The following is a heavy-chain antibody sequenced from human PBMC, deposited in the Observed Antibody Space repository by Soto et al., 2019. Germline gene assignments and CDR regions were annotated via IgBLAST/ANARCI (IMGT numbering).Heavy chain of an antibody. Sequence: GGSLRLSCAASGFTFSSYAMGWVRQAPGKGLEWVSAISGSGGSTYYADSVKGRFTISRDNSKNTLYLQMNSLRAEDTAVYYCANMGDYDSSGPNWFDPWGQGTLVTVSS. CDR1: GFTFSSYA. CDR2: ISGSGGST. V-gene: IGHV3-23*01. J-gene: IGHJ5*02. CDR3: ANMGDYDSSGPNWFDP. D-gene: IGHD3-22*01.